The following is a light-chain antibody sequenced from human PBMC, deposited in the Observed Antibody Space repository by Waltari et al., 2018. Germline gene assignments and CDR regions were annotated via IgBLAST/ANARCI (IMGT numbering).Light chain of an antibody. CDR2: NNN. CDR1: GSNIANNP. V-gene: IGLV1-44*01. J-gene: IGLJ3*02. CDR3: AAWDDSLNGPT. Sequence: QSVLTQPPSASGTPGQRVTISCSGSGSNIANNPVNWFKQLPKTAPKLHLYNNNQRPPGAPDRFPGSKSGPAASLAISGLQSEDEADYYWAAWDDSLNGPTFGQGT.